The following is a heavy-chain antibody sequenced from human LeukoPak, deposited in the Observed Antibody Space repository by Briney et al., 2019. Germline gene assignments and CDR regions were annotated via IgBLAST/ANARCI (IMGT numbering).Heavy chain of an antibody. CDR3: AKTRPLDSSSWSHGDY. CDR1: GFTFSSSA. CDR2: ISGSGDST. D-gene: IGHD6-13*01. V-gene: IGHV3-23*01. J-gene: IGHJ4*02. Sequence: GGSLRLSCAASGFTFSSSAMSWVRQAPGKGLVWVSAISGSGDSTYYGDSVKGRFTISRDNSKNTLYLQMNSLRAEDTAVYYCAKTRPLDSSSWSHGDYWGQGTLVTVSS.